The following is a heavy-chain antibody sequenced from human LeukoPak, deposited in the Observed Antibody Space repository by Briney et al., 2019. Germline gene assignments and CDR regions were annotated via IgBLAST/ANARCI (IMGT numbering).Heavy chain of an antibody. J-gene: IGHJ4*02. CDR3: ARAYSTSSPFDY. V-gene: IGHV1-46*01. CDR1: GYVFTSHY. D-gene: IGHD6-6*01. CDR2: INPSGGST. Sequence: ASVKVSCKASGYVFTSHYIHWMRQAPGHGLEWTGMINPSGGSTSYAQKFQGRVTMTRDTSTSTVYLELSSLRSEDTAVYYCARAYSTSSPFDYWGQGTLVTVPS.